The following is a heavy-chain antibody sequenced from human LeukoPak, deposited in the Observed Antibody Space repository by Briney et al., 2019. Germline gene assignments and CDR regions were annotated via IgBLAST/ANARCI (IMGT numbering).Heavy chain of an antibody. Sequence: GGSLRLSCAASGFTFSSYAMHWVRQAPGKGLEWVAVISYDGSNKYYADSVKGRFTISRDNSKNTLYLQMNSLRAEDTAVYYCARPDIVVVVAATYDYWGQGTLVTVSS. D-gene: IGHD2-15*01. V-gene: IGHV3-30*04. CDR3: ARPDIVVVVAATYDY. CDR1: GFTFSSYA. CDR2: ISYDGSNK. J-gene: IGHJ4*02.